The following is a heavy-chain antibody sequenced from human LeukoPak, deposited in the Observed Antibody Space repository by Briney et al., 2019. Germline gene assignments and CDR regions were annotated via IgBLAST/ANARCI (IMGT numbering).Heavy chain of an antibody. CDR3: ARHGRYQTMDFDY. D-gene: IGHD6-19*01. Sequence: GESLEISCKGSGYSFTSYWIGWVRQMPGKGLEWMGIIYPGDSDTRYSPSFQGQVTISADKSISTAYLQWSSLKASDTAMNYCARHGRYQTMDFDYWGQGTLVTVSS. V-gene: IGHV5-51*01. CDR1: GYSFTSYW. J-gene: IGHJ4*02. CDR2: IYPGDSDT.